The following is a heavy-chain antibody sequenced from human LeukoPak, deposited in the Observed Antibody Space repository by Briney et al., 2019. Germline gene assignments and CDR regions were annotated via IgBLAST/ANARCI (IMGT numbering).Heavy chain of an antibody. J-gene: IGHJ4*02. V-gene: IGHV3-30*18. CDR2: ISYDGSNK. Sequence: SGGSLRLSCAASGFTFSSYGVHWVRQAPGKGLEWVAVISYDGSNKYYADSVKGRFTISRDNSKNTLYLQMNSLGAEDTAVYYCAKLDYWGQGTVVTVSS. CDR3: AKLDY. CDR1: GFTFSSYG.